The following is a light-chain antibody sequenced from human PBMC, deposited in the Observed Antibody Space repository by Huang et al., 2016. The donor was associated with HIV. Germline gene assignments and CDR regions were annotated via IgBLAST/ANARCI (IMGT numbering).Light chain of an antibody. J-gene: IGKJ4*01. CDR3: QQRSSGVT. CDR2: DTS. Sequence: IVLTQSPATLSWYPGERVTLSCRASQSVGNYIAWYQQHPGQSPRLLIYDTSNRAIGTPVRCSGSGSGTDFALTISNLESEDFAVYYCQQRSSGVTFGGGTKVQVK. V-gene: IGKV3-11*01. CDR1: QSVGNY.